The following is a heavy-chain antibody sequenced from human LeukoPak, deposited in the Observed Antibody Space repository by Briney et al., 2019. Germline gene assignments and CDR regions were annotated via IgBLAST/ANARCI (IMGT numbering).Heavy chain of an antibody. V-gene: IGHV4-59*01. D-gene: IGHD4-17*01. CDR2: MYNSGST. Sequence: SETLSLTCTVSGASISGSYWSWIRPPPGKGLEWIAYMYNSGSTNYHPSLKSRLTISIDTSKNQFSLKLSSLNAADTAIYYCARGIESYGDYGYWGQGILVTVSS. CDR1: GASISGSY. J-gene: IGHJ4*02. CDR3: ARGIESYGDYGY.